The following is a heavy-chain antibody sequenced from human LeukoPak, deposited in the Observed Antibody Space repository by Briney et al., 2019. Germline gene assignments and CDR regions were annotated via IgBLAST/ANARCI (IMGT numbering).Heavy chain of an antibody. CDR3: AKDLRGGSYYSYFDY. J-gene: IGHJ4*02. D-gene: IGHD1-26*01. CDR2: ISYDGSNK. V-gene: IGHV3-30*04. CDR1: GFTFSSYA. Sequence: GGSLRLSCAASGFTFSSYAMHWVRQAPGKGLEWVAVISYDGSNKYYADSVKGRFTISRDNSKNTLYLQMNSLRAEDTAVYYCAKDLRGGSYYSYFDYWGQGTLVTVSS.